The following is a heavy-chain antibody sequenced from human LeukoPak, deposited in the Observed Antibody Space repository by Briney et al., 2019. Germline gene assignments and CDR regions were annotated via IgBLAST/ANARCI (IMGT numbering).Heavy chain of an antibody. D-gene: IGHD4-11*01. V-gene: IGHV4-59*01. CDR3: GRRVDYTTHLIDYYSFMDV. J-gene: IGHJ6*03. Sequence: SETLSLTCTVSGGSISSYYWSWIRQPPGKGLEWIGYIYYSGSTNYNPSLKSRVTISVDTSKNQFSLKLSSVTAADTAVYYCGRRVDYTTHLIDYYSFMDVWGKGTTVSVSS. CDR1: GGSISSYY. CDR2: IYYSGST.